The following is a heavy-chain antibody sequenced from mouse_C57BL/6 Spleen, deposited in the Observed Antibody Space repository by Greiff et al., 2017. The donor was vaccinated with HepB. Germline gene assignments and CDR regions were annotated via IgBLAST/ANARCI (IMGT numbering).Heavy chain of an antibody. CDR2: IGLKTDNYAT. D-gene: IGHD2-1*01. J-gene: IGHJ3*01. Sequence: EVQRQQSGGGLVQPGGSMKLSCVASGYTFSNYWMNWVRQSPEKGLEWVAQIGLKTDNYATHYAESVKGRFTISRDDSKSSVYLQKNNLRAEDTGICYCTGQGGNVFAYWGQGTLVTVSA. CDR1: GYTFSNYW. V-gene: IGHV6-3*01. CDR3: TGQGGNVFAY.